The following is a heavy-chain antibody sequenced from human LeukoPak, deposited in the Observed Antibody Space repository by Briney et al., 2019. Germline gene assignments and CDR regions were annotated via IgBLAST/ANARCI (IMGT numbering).Heavy chain of an antibody. Sequence: ASVKVSCKASGYTFTGYYMHWVRQAPGQGLEWMGWINPNSGGTNYAQKFQGRVTMTRDTSISPAYMELSRLRSDDTAVYYCARGPPIAVAHFDYWGQGTLVTVSS. CDR3: ARGPPIAVAHFDY. CDR1: GYTFTGYY. D-gene: IGHD6-19*01. J-gene: IGHJ4*02. CDR2: INPNSGGT. V-gene: IGHV1-2*02.